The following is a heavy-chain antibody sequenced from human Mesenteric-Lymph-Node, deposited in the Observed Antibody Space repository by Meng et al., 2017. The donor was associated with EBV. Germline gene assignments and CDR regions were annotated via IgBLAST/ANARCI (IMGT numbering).Heavy chain of an antibody. CDR2: INHSGST. V-gene: IGHV4-34*01. CDR3: ARGELLWDY. CDR1: GGSFSGYY. J-gene: IGHJ4*02. Sequence: QVQLREGAQGRLKPSEPLSLPCAFYGGSFSGYYWGWIRQPPGKGLEWIGEINHSGSTNYNPSLKSRVTISVDTSKNQFSLKLSSVTAADTAVYFCARGELLWDYWGQGTLVTVSS. D-gene: IGHD2-2*01.